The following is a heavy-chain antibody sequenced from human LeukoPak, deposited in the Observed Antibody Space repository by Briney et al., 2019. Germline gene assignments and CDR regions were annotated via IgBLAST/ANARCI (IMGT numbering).Heavy chain of an antibody. V-gene: IGHV4-39*01. CDR1: GDSMSNSNSY. J-gene: IGHJ4*02. Sequence: SETLSLTCTVSGDSMSNSNSYWAWNRQPPGKGLEWIGSIYYDGKTYYSPSLRSRVTVSADTSKSQFSLKLSSVTAADTAVYYCARGLDGIEATLSGYWSQGALVTVSS. CDR3: ARGLDGIEATLSGY. D-gene: IGHD5-12*01. CDR2: IYYDGKT.